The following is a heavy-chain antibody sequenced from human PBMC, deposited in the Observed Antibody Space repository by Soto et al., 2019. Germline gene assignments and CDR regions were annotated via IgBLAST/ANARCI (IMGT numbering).Heavy chain of an antibody. CDR2: FDPEDGET. CDR1: GYTITELS. Sequence: ASVKVYCKFSGYTITELSMHWVRQAPGKGLEWMGGFDPEDGETIYAQKFQGRVTMTEDTSTDTAYMELSSLRSEDTAVYYCATREATDAFDIWGQGTMVTVSS. D-gene: IGHD5-12*01. CDR3: ATREATDAFDI. J-gene: IGHJ3*02. V-gene: IGHV1-24*01.